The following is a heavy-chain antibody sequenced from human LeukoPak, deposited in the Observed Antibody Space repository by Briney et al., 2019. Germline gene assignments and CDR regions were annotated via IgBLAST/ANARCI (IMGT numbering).Heavy chain of an antibody. CDR3: ARERTNSIVGATGDFDY. J-gene: IGHJ4*02. V-gene: IGHV1-69*05. Sequence: SVKVSCKASGGTFSSYAISWVRQAPGQGLEWMGGIIPIFGTANYAQKFQGRVTITTDESTSTAYMELSSLRSEETAVYYCARERTNSIVGATGDFDYWGQGTLVTVSS. D-gene: IGHD1-26*01. CDR1: GGTFSSYA. CDR2: IIPIFGTA.